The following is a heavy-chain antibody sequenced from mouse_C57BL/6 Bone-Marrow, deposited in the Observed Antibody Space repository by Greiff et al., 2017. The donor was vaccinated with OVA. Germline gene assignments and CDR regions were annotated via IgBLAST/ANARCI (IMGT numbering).Heavy chain of an antibody. CDR2: ISSGSSTI. V-gene: IGHV5-17*01. CDR3: ARKAWFAY. Sequence: EVQGVESGGGLVKPGGSLKLSCAASGFTFSDYGMHWVRQAPEKGLEWVAYISSGSSTISYADTVKGRFTISRANATNTLFLQMTSLGSEDTAMDYCARKAWFAYWGQGTLVTVSA. J-gene: IGHJ3*01. CDR1: GFTFSDYG.